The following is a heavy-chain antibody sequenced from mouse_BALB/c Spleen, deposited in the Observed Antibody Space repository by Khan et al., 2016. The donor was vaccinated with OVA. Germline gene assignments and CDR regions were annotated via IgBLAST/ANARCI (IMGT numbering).Heavy chain of an antibody. D-gene: IGHD1-2*01. CDR1: GYSITSGYG. Sequence: EVQLQESGPGLVNPSQSLSLTCTVTGYSITSGYGWNWIRQFPGNKLEWMGYISYSGSTNYNPSLKSRISITRDTSKNQFFLQLNCVTTEDTATYYCARTARIKYWGQGTTLTVSS. CDR3: ARTARIKY. J-gene: IGHJ2*01. V-gene: IGHV3-2*02. CDR2: ISYSGST.